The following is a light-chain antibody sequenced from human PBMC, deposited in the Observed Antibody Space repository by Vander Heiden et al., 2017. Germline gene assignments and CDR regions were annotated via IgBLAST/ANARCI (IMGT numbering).Light chain of an antibody. CDR1: SSNTGAGYD. J-gene: IGLJ1*01. CDR2: GNS. V-gene: IGLV1-40*01. CDR3: QSYDSSLSGLYV. Sequence: QSVLTQPLSVSGSPGQRVTSACTVGSSNTGAGYDVDWYQQLPGTAPKLLIDGNSNRPSGVPDRFAGSKAGTSASLAITGLQAEDEADYYCQSYDSSLSGLYVFGTGTKVTVL.